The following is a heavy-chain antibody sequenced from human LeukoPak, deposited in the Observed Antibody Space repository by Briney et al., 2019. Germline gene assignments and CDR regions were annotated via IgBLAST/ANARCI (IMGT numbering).Heavy chain of an antibody. CDR3: ARDLTHR. Sequence: TGGSLRLSCAASGFNFRSYWMHWVRQVPGRGLVWVSRINSDGSTTTYAEFVKGRFTISRDNAKNTVYLQMNSLRADDTAVYCCARDLTHRWGQGTLVTVSS. V-gene: IGHV3-74*01. CDR1: GFNFRSYW. J-gene: IGHJ5*02. CDR2: INSDGSTT.